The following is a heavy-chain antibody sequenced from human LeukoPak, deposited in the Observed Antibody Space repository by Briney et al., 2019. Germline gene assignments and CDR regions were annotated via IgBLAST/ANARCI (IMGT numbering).Heavy chain of an antibody. CDR3: ARDIPEYYYDSSGYYYFNY. J-gene: IGHJ4*02. V-gene: IGHV1-18*01. D-gene: IGHD3-22*01. CDR1: GYTFTSYG. CDR2: ISAYNGNT. Sequence: ASVKVSCKASGYTFTSYGISWVRQAPGQGLEWMGWISAYNGNTNYAQKLQGRVTMTTDTSTSTAYMELRSLRSDDTAVYYCARDIPEYYYDSSGYYYFNYWGQGTLVTVSS.